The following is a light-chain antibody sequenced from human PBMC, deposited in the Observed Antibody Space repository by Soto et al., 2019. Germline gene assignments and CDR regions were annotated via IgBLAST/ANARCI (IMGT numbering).Light chain of an antibody. V-gene: IGKV3-15*01. CDR3: QQYNNWPYS. J-gene: IGKJ2*01. CDR2: DAS. Sequence: LVMTQSPATLSVSPGERATLSCRASQSVSNNLAWYQQKSGQAPRLLIYDASTRDTGIPARFSGGGSATQFTLTISGLQSEDFAVYYCQQYNNWPYSFGQGTKLDLK. CDR1: QSVSNN.